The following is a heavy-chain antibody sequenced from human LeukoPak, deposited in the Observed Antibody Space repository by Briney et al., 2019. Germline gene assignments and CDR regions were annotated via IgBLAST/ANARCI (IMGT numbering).Heavy chain of an antibody. D-gene: IGHD6-19*01. J-gene: IGHJ4*02. V-gene: IGHV3-48*03. CDR3: ARHLEQWPDY. Sequence: GGSLRLSCAASGFTFSSYEMNWVRQAPGKGLEWVSYISSSGSTMHYAGSVKGRFTISRDNAKNSLYLQMNSLRADDTVVYYCARHLEQWPDYWGQGTLVTVSS. CDR1: GFTFSSYE. CDR2: ISSSGSTM.